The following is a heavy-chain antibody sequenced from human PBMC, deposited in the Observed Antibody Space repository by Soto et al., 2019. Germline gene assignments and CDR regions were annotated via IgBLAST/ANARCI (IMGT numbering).Heavy chain of an antibody. CDR3: ARALSLETTGESYGLDV. CDR2: IYYSGST. Sequence: QVQLQESGPGLVKPSETLSLTCTVSGGSISSYYWSWIRQPPGKGLEWIGYIYYSGSTNYNPSLKGRVTLTVDTSKHQCSLKLSSVPAADTAVYYCARALSLETTGESYGLDVWGQGTTVTVSS. D-gene: IGHD1-1*01. J-gene: IGHJ6*02. CDR1: GGSISSYY. V-gene: IGHV4-59*01.